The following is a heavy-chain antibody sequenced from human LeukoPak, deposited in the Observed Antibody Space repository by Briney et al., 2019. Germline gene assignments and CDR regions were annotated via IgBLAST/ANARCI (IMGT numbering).Heavy chain of an antibody. D-gene: IGHD3-3*01. CDR3: ARVITIFGVVIIPGSDYYYGMDV. Sequence: GGSLRLSCAASGFTFSSYSMNWVRQAPGKGLEWVSYISSSSSTIYYADSVKGRFTISRDNAKNSLYLQMNSLRAEDTAVYYCARVITIFGVVIIPGSDYYYGMDVWGQGTTVTVSS. CDR2: ISSSSSTI. J-gene: IGHJ6*02. V-gene: IGHV3-48*01. CDR1: GFTFSSYS.